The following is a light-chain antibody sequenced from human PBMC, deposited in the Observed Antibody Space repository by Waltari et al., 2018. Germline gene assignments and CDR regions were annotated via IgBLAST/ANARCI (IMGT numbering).Light chain of an antibody. J-gene: IGKJ4*01. CDR3: QQRRNWPLT. CDR1: QSISNY. CDR2: DAS. Sequence: EIVLTQSPATLSLSPGERATLSFRASQSISNYLPWYQQKPGQAPRLLIFDASSRATGIPTRFSGSGSGTDFTLTISSLEPEDFAVYYCQQRRNWPLTFGGGTKVEI. V-gene: IGKV3-11*01.